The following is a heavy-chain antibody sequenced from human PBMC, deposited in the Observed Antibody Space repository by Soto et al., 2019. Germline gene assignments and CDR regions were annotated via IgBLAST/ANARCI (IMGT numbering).Heavy chain of an antibody. CDR1: GGSISSSTYY. D-gene: IGHD2-15*01. V-gene: IGHV4-39*07. J-gene: IGHJ4*02. CDR2: IHYSGYT. CDR3: ARWVEISLDCFDS. Sequence: PSETLSLTCTVSGGSISSSTYYGGWIRQPPGKGLEWLGSIHYSGYTHYNPSLKSRVAISVGTSKNQFSLYLNSATAADTAVYYCARWVEISLDCFDSWGQGTPVTVSS.